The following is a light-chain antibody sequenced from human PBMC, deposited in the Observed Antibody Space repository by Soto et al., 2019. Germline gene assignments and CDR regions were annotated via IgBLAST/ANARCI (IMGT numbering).Light chain of an antibody. Sequence: DIVMTQSPLSLPVTPGEPASISCRSSQSLLHSNGYNYLDWYLQKPGQSPQLLIYLGSNRASGVPDRFSGSGSGTDFTLKISRVEAEDVGVHYCMQALQTPRTFGPGTKVDIK. CDR2: LGS. V-gene: IGKV2-28*01. CDR1: QSLLHSNGYNY. CDR3: MQALQTPRT. J-gene: IGKJ3*01.